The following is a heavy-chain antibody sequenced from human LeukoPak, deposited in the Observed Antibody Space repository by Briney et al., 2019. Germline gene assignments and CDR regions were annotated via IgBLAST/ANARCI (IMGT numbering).Heavy chain of an antibody. CDR2: IRSKANSYAT. J-gene: IGHJ4*02. D-gene: IGHD1-14*01. CDR1: GFTSSGSA. Sequence: GGSLRLSCAASGFTSSGSAMHWVRQASGKGLEWVGRIRSKANSYATAHAASVKGRFTISRDDSKNTAYLQMNSLKTEDTAAYYCTREGTLDYWGQGTLVTVSS. CDR3: TREGTLDY. V-gene: IGHV3-73*01.